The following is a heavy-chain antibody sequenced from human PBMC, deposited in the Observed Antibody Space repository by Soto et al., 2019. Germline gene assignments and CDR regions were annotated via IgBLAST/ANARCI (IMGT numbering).Heavy chain of an antibody. J-gene: IGHJ6*02. CDR1: GFTFSDYY. CDR2: ISSGGSFI. V-gene: IGHV3-11*01. CDR3: ARHRYYEGSVPGYGMDV. D-gene: IGHD3-16*01. Sequence: QVQLVESGGGLVKPGGSLRLSCAASGFTFSDYYMSWIRQAPGKGLEYISYISSGGSFIYYADSVKGRFTISRDTAKTSLYLRMNSLRAEDTALYYCARHRYYEGSVPGYGMDVWGQGTTVTVSS.